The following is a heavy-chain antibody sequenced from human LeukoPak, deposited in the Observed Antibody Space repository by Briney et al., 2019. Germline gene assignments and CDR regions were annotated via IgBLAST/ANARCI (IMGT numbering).Heavy chain of an antibody. CDR2: INAGNGNT. J-gene: IGHJ6*02. V-gene: IGHV1-3*01. CDR1: GYTFTSYA. CDR3: ARDYPYWIAATPVGYYYYGMDV. Sequence: GASVKVSCKASGYTFTSYAMHWVRQAPGQRLEWMGWINAGNGNTKYSQKFQGRVTITRDTSASTSYTELSSLRSEDTAVYYCARDYPYWIAATPVGYYYYGMDVWGQGTTVTVSS. D-gene: IGHD2-15*01.